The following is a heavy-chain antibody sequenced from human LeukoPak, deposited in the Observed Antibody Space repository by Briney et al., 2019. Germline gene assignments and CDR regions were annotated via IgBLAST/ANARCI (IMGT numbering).Heavy chain of an antibody. CDR3: ATTTVTSDY. CDR1: GFTFSDYY. CDR2: IKQDGSEK. D-gene: IGHD4-17*01. V-gene: IGHV3-7*01. J-gene: IGHJ4*02. Sequence: HSGGSLRLSCVASGFTFSDYYMGWIRQAPGKGLEWVANIKQDGSEKYYVDSVKGRFTISRDNAKNSLYLQMNSLRAEDTAVYYCATTTVTSDYWGQGTLVTVSS.